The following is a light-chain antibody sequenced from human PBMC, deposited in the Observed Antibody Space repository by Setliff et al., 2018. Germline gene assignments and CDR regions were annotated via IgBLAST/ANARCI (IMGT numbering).Light chain of an antibody. CDR3: QQYCSTPLT. V-gene: IGKV4-1*01. J-gene: IGKJ4*01. CDR2: WAS. CDR1: QSVLYFSNNKHY. Sequence: DIVMTQSPDSLAVSLGERATINCKSSQSVLYFSNNKHYLAWYQQKPGQPPKLLIYWASTRESGVPDRFSGSGSGTDFTLTISSRQAEDVSVYYCQQYCSTPLTVGGGTKVDIK.